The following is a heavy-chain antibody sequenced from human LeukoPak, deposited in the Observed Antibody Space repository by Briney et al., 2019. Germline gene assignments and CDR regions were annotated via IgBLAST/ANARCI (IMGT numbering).Heavy chain of an antibody. J-gene: IGHJ4*02. V-gene: IGHV4-59*02. CDR1: GASVSSYY. CDR3: AACLRGGNCFSFDY. Sequence: PSETLSLTCTVSGASVSSYYWSWIRQPPGKGLEWIGYIYFGENTIYNPSLRSRLTISLDTSKNHFSLKLSSVTAADTAVYYGAACLRGGNCFSFDYWGRGTLVTVSS. CDR2: IYFGENT. D-gene: IGHD2-21*02.